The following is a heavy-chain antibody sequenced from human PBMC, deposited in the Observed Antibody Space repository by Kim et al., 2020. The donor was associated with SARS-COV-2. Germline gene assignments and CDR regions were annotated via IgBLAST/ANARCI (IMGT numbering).Heavy chain of an antibody. Sequence: SETLSLTCAVYGGSFSGYYWSWIRQPPGKGLEWIGEINHSGSTYYNPSLKSRVTISVDTSKNQFSLKLSSVTAADTAVYYCARDRYYDSSGYYSGRRGFDYWGQGTLVTVSS. J-gene: IGHJ4*02. CDR3: ARDRYYDSSGYYSGRRGFDY. V-gene: IGHV4-34*01. CDR2: INHSGST. D-gene: IGHD3-22*01. CDR1: GGSFSGYY.